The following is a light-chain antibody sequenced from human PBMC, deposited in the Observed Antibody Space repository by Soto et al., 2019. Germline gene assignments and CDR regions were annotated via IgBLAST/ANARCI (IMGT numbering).Light chain of an antibody. CDR2: EVS. CDR3: SSYTSSSTLKV. CDR1: SSDVGGYNY. Sequence: QSALTQPASVSGSPGQSITISCTGTSSDVGGYNYVSWYQQHPGKAPKLMIYEVSNRPSGVSNLFSGSKSGNTASLTISGLQAEDEADYYCSSYTSSSTLKVFGGGTKLTVL. J-gene: IGLJ2*01. V-gene: IGLV2-14*01.